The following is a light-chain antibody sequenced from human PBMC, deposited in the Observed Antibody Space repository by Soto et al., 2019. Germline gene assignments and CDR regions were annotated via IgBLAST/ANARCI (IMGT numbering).Light chain of an antibody. V-gene: IGKV1-33*01. Sequence: DIQITPSPFSLSSSVGERITITFQASQNINNYLNWYQQKPGRAPKLLIYDASNLEAGVPSRFRGSGSGTDFTFTISRLQPEDIATYYCQQYENLPTFGQGTRLEIK. CDR1: QNINNY. J-gene: IGKJ5*01. CDR3: QQYENLPT. CDR2: DAS.